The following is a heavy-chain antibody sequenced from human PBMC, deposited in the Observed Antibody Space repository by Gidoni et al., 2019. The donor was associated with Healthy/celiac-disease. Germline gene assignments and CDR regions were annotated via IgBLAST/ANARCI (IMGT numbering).Heavy chain of an antibody. Sequence: QVQLQQSGPGLVKPSQTLSLTCAISGDSVSSNTAAWNWIRQSPSRGLEWLGRTYYRSKWYNDYAVSVKSRITINPDTSKNQCSLQLNSVTPEDTDVYYCASSPQLVGREYFQHWGQGTLVTVSS. CDR2: TYYRSKWYN. V-gene: IGHV6-1*01. CDR1: GDSVSSNTAA. D-gene: IGHD6-13*01. J-gene: IGHJ1*01. CDR3: ASSPQLVGREYFQH.